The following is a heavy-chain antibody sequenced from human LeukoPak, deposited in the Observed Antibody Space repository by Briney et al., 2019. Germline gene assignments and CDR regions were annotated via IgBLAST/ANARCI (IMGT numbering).Heavy chain of an antibody. CDR1: GYTFTGYY. Sequence: ASVKVSCKASGYTFTGYYIHWVRQAPGQGLEWMGWINPNSGGTNYAQKFQGRVTMTRDTSISTAYMELSRLRSDDTAVYYCARDIVVVPAAIPFDYWGQGTLVTVSS. J-gene: IGHJ4*02. V-gene: IGHV1-2*02. CDR2: INPNSGGT. CDR3: ARDIVVVPAAIPFDY. D-gene: IGHD2-2*01.